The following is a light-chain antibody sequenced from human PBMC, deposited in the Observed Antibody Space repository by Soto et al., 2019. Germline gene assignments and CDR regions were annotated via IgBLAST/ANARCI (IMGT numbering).Light chain of an antibody. Sequence: QSVLTQSPSASASLGASVKLTCTLSSGHSSYAIAWHQQQPEKGPRYLMKLNSDGSHSKGDVIPDRFSGSSSGAERYLTIASPQAEDEADYYCQSWGTGIHVVFGGGTKLTVL. CDR1: SGHSSYA. CDR2: LNSDGSH. J-gene: IGLJ2*01. CDR3: QSWGTGIHVV. V-gene: IGLV4-69*01.